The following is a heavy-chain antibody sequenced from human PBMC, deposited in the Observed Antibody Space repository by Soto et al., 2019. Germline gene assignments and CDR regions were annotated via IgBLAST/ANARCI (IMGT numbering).Heavy chain of an antibody. Sequence: EVQLVESGGGLVQPGGSLRLSCAASGFTFSSYWMSWVRQAPGKGLEWVANIKQDGSEKYYVDSVKGRFTISRDNAKNSLYLQMNSLRAEDTAVYYCAYDSGSYNWYFDLWGRGTLVTVSS. J-gene: IGHJ2*01. CDR3: AYDSGSYNWYFDL. CDR1: GFTFSSYW. V-gene: IGHV3-7*05. D-gene: IGHD1-26*01. CDR2: IKQDGSEK.